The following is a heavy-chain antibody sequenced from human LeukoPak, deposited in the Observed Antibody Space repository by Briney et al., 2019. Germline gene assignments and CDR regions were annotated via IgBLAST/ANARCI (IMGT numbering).Heavy chain of an antibody. D-gene: IGHD3-22*01. CDR1: GFTFSSYA. V-gene: IGHV3-23*01. J-gene: IGHJ4*02. CDR3: ARDTVYDSSSTYYFDY. CDR2: ISGSGGST. Sequence: GGSLRLSCAASGFTFSSYAMSWVRQAPGKGLEWVSAISGSGGSTYYADSVKGRFTISRDNAKNSLYLQMNSLRAEDTAVYYCARDTVYDSSSTYYFDYWGQGTLVTVSS.